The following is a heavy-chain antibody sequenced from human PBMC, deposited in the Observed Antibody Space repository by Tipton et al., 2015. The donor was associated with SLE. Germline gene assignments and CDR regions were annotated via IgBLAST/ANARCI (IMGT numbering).Heavy chain of an antibody. D-gene: IGHD3-22*01. CDR3: ARGGYYDSSGYFDY. V-gene: IGHV4-30-2*01. CDR2: IYHSGST. CDR1: GGSISSGGYS. Sequence: TLSLTCAVSGGSISSGGYSWSWIRQPPGKGLEWIGYIYHSGSTYYNPSLKSRVTISVDRSKNQFSLKLSSVTAADTAVYYCARGGYYDSSGYFDYWGQGTLVPVSS. J-gene: IGHJ4*02.